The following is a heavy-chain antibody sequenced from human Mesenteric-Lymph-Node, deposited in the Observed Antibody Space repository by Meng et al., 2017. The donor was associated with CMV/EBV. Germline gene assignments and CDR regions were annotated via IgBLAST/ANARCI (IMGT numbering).Heavy chain of an antibody. CDR3: AKASTVTDYYYYGMDV. CDR1: GFTFSNYA. CDR2: ISNSGGST. J-gene: IGHJ6*02. V-gene: IGHV3-23*01. Sequence: GESLKISCAASGFTFSNYAMSWVRQAPGTGLEWVSSISNSGGSTYYADSVKGRFTISRDNSKNTLYLQMNSLRAADTAVYYCAKASTVTDYYYYGMDVWGQGTTVTVSS. D-gene: IGHD4-17*01.